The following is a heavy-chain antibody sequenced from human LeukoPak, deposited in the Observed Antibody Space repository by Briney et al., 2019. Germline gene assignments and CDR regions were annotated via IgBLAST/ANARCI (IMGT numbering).Heavy chain of an antibody. D-gene: IGHD5-24*01. J-gene: IGHJ5*02. CDR1: GFTFDDYA. V-gene: IGHV3-43D*03. CDR2: ISWDGGST. CDR3: AKGLRDGLPKWFDP. Sequence: GGSLRLSCAASGFTFDDYAMHWVRQAPGKGLEWVSLISWDGGSTYYADSVKGRFTISRDNSKNSLYLQMNSLRAEDTALYYCAKGLRDGLPKWFDPWGQGTLVTVSS.